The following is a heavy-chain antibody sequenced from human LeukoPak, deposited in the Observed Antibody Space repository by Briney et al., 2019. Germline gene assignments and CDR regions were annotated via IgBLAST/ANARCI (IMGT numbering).Heavy chain of an antibody. Sequence: PGGSLRLSCAASGFTFSNYGMHWVRQAPGKGLEWVAVIWHDGRNKYYADSVKGRFTVSRDNSKNTLSLQMDSLRAEDTAAYYYARDRGSDDPIDYWGQGILVTVSS. V-gene: IGHV3-33*01. CDR2: IWHDGRNK. D-gene: IGHD6-25*01. CDR3: ARDRGSDDPIDY. J-gene: IGHJ4*02. CDR1: GFTFSNYG.